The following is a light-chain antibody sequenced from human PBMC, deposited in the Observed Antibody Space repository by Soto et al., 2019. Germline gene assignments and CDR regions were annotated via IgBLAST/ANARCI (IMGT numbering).Light chain of an antibody. CDR3: ETWDSNSWV. Sequence: QPVLTQSSSASASLGSSVKFTCTLSSGHSSYIIAWHQQQPGKAPRYLMKLEGSGSYNKGSGVPDRFSGSSSGADRYLTSSILQFEDEADYYCETWDSNSWVFGGGTKLTVL. CDR1: SGHSSYI. CDR2: LEGSGSY. J-gene: IGLJ3*02. V-gene: IGLV4-60*02.